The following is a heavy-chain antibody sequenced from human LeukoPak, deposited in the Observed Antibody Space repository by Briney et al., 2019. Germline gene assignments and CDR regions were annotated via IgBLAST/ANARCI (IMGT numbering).Heavy chain of an antibody. CDR3: AREYQPSDAFDI. CDR1: GYTFTGYY. J-gene: IGHJ3*02. D-gene: IGHD2-2*01. V-gene: IGHV1-2*02. CDR2: INPNSGGT. Sequence: GASVKVSCKASGYTFTGYYMHWVRQAPGQGLEWMGWINPNSGGTNYAQKFQGRVTMTRDTSISTAYMELSRPRSDDTAVYYCAREYQPSDAFDIWGQGTMVTVSS.